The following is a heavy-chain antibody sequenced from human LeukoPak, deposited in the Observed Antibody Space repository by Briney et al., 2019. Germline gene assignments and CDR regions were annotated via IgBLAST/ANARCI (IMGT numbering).Heavy chain of an antibody. V-gene: IGHV4-34*01. D-gene: IGHD2-2*01. Sequence: SETLSLTCAVYGGSFSGYYWSWIRQPPGKGLEWIGEINHSGSTNYNPSLKSRVTISVDTSKNQFSLKLSSVTAADTAAYYCARGGYCSSTSCRNWFDPWGQGTLVTVSS. CDR2: INHSGST. CDR1: GGSFSGYY. CDR3: ARGGYCSSTSCRNWFDP. J-gene: IGHJ5*02.